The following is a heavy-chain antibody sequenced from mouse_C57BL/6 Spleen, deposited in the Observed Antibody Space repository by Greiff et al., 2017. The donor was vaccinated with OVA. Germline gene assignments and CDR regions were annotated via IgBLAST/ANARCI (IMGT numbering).Heavy chain of an antibody. Sequence: VQLQQPGAELVRPGSSVKLSCKASGYTFTSYWMHWVKQRPIQGLEWIGNIDPSDSETHYNQKFKDKATLTVDKSSSTAYMQLSSLTSEDSAVYYCARGDYDYDGMDYWGQGTSVTVSS. CDR3: ARGDYDYDGMDY. CDR1: GYTFTSYW. V-gene: IGHV1-52*01. D-gene: IGHD2-4*01. CDR2: IDPSDSET. J-gene: IGHJ4*01.